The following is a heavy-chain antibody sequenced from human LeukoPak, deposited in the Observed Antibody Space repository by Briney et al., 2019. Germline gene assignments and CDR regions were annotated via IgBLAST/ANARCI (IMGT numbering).Heavy chain of an antibody. V-gene: IGHV4-4*07. CDR2: IHGTLGST. Sequence: SETLSLICTVYAGPIRNSYWSWVRHSAGTGMQWIGRIHGTLGSTNHNPSLKSRVVMSLDTSSNQFSLRLSAMSAADTATYYCARIFDRDIWGQGTLATVSP. D-gene: IGHD3-3*01. CDR3: ARIFDRDI. J-gene: IGHJ3*02. CDR1: AGPIRNSY.